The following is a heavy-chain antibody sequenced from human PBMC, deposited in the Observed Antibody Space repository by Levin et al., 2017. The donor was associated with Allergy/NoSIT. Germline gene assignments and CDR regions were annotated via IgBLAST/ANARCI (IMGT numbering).Heavy chain of an antibody. J-gene: IGHJ4*02. CDR3: ARRVVDHLGSVSYDY. D-gene: IGHD3-10*01. Sequence: GESLKISCAASRFSFSDYDMSWIRQAPGKGLEWLSHISSGSRTIYYADSVKGRFTISRDNAKSSMYLQMNSLRGEDTAVYYCARRVVDHLGSVSYDYWGQGTLVTVSS. CDR2: ISSGSRTI. CDR1: RFSFSDYD. V-gene: IGHV3-11*04.